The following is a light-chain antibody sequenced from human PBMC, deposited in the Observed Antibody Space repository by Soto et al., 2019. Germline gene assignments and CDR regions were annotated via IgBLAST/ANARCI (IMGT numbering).Light chain of an antibody. J-gene: IGKJ3*01. Sequence: EMVLTQSPGTLSLSPGERATLSCRASQTVTSNRLAWYQQKPGQAPRLLIYGAPRRATGIPDRFSGSGSGTDLAFTLSRREPEAFAVYYCQHHRSLPSGFAFGHGTKLDTK. CDR1: QTVTSNR. CDR2: GAP. CDR3: QHHRSLPSGFA. V-gene: IGKV3-20*01.